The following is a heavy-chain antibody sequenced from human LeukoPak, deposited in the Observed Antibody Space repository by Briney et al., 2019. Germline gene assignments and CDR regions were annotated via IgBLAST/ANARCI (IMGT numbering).Heavy chain of an antibody. D-gene: IGHD3-9*01. CDR1: GYTFTSYY. CDR2: INPSGGST. CDR3: ARERANYDILTGYYTPSLYYFDY. V-gene: IGHV1-46*01. J-gene: IGHJ4*02. Sequence: ASVKVSCKASGYTFTSYYMHWVRQAPGQGLEWMGIINPSGGSTSYAQKFQGRVTITRNTSISTAYMELSSLRSEDTAVYYCARERANYDILTGYYTPSLYYFDYWGQGTLVTVSS.